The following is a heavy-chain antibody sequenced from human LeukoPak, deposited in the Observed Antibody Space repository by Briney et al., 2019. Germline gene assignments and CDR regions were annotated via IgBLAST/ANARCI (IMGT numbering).Heavy chain of an antibody. CDR3: ARDTSRGTYHPPDY. CDR2: IKQDGSEK. CDR1: GFTFSDYY. D-gene: IGHD1-26*01. V-gene: IGHV3-7*01. J-gene: IGHJ4*02. Sequence: PGESLRLSCAASGFTFSDYYMNWLRQAPGKGLEWVANIKQDGSEKYYVDSAKGRFTISRDNAKNSLYLQINSLRAEDTAVYYCARDTSRGTYHPPDYWGQGTLVTVSS.